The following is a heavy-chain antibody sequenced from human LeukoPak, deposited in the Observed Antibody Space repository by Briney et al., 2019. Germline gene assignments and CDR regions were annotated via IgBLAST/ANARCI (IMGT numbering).Heavy chain of an antibody. Sequence: GGSLRLSCAASGFTFSSYAMSWFRQPPGKGLEWDSAISGSGGSTYYADYVKGGFTISRDNSKNTLYLQMNSLRAEDTAVYYCAKAQFLGYSNSYYFDYWGQGTLVTVSS. V-gene: IGHV3-23*01. CDR1: GFTFSSYA. J-gene: IGHJ4*02. CDR3: AKAQFLGYSNSYYFDY. CDR2: ISGSGGST. D-gene: IGHD4-11*01.